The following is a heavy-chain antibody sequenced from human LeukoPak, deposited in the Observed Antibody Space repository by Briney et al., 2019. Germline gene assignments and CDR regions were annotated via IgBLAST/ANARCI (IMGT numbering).Heavy chain of an antibody. Sequence: PGGSLRLSCAASGFTFSSYWMSWVRQAPGKGLEWVANIKQDGSEKYYVDSVKGRFTISRDNAKNTLYLQMNSLRAEDTAVYYCATDSSGWYRVYWGQGTLVTVSS. CDR2: IKQDGSEK. CDR3: ATDSSGWYRVY. CDR1: GFTFSSYW. J-gene: IGHJ4*02. V-gene: IGHV3-7*03. D-gene: IGHD6-19*01.